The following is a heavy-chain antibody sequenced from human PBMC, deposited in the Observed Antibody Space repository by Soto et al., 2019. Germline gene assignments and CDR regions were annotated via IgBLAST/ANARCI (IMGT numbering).Heavy chain of an antibody. V-gene: IGHV4-59*01. CDR1: GGSISSYY. Sequence: SETLSLTCTVSGGSISSYYWSWIRQPPGKGLEWIGYIYYSGSTNYNPSLKSRVTISVDTSKNLFSLKLSSVTAADTAVYYCARDGGYCSGGSCTFLFQHWGQGTLVTVSS. D-gene: IGHD2-15*01. CDR2: IYYSGST. CDR3: ARDGGYCSGGSCTFLFQH. J-gene: IGHJ1*01.